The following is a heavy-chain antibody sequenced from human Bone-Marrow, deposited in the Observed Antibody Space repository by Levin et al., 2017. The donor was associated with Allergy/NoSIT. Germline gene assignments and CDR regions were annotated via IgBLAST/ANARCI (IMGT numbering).Heavy chain of an antibody. CDR2: IFHSGNT. D-gene: IGHD3-22*01. Sequence: ASETLSLNCNVSGGSISRSPYYWAWIRQSPGKGLEWLGSIFHSGNTYYNPSLNRRVTISVDTSKNHFSLNLRSVTAADSAVFYCASFTKYDSGGYWGRGIVVTVSS. V-gene: IGHV4-39*02. CDR1: GGSISRSPYY. CDR3: ASFTKYDSGGY. J-gene: IGHJ4*02.